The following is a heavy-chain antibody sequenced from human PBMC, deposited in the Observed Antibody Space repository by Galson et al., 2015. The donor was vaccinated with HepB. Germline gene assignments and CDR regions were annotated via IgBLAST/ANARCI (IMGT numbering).Heavy chain of an antibody. CDR3: AGWYYDILTGYRNNGMDV. J-gene: IGHJ6*02. V-gene: IGHV3-30*04. Sequence: SLRLSCAASGFTFSSYAMHWVRQAPGKGLEWVAVISYDGSNKYYADSVKGRFTISRDNSKNTLYLQMNSLRGEDTAVYCCAGWYYDILTGYRNNGMDVWGQGTTVTVSS. D-gene: IGHD3-9*01. CDR2: ISYDGSNK. CDR1: GFTFSSYA.